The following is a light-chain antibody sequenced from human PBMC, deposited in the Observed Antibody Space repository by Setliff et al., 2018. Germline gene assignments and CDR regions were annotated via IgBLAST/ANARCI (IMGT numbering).Light chain of an antibody. CDR2: GNN. CDR1: RSNTGAGYS. J-gene: IGLJ2*01. V-gene: IGLV1-40*01. CDR3: QSYDNSLNGWEI. Sequence: QSVLSQPPSASGTPGQRVTISCTGNRSNTGAGYSVHWYQQFPGTAPKLLIYGNNNRPSGVPDRFSASKSGTSASLVITGLLAEDEADYYCQSYDNSLNGWEIFGGGTQLTVL.